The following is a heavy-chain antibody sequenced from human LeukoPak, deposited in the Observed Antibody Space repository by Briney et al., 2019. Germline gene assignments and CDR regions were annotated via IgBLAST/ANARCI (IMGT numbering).Heavy chain of an antibody. CDR3: ARDLHDYAGLQAFDI. D-gene: IGHD4-23*01. J-gene: IGHJ3*02. CDR1: GGTFSSYA. Sequence: SVKVSCKASGGTFSSYAISWVRQAPGQGLEWMGRIIPILGIANYAQKFQGRVTITADKSTSTAYMELSSLRSEDMAVYYCARDLHDYAGLQAFDIWGQGTMVTVSS. CDR2: IIPILGIA. V-gene: IGHV1-69*04.